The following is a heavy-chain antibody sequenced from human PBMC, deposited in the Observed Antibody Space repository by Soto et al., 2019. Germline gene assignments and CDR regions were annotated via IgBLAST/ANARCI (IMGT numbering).Heavy chain of an antibody. J-gene: IGHJ4*02. CDR2: IIPIFGTA. CDR1: GGTFSSYA. Sequence: ASVKVSCKASGGTFSSYAISWVRQAPGQGLEWMGGIIPIFGTANYAQKFQGRVTITRDTSASTAYMELSSLRSEDTAVYYCARDLLRYFDWPQTDYWGQGTLVTVSS. D-gene: IGHD3-9*01. CDR3: ARDLLRYFDWPQTDY. V-gene: IGHV1-69*05.